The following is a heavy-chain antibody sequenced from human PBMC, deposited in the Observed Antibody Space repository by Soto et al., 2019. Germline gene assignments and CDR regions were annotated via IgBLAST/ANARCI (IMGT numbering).Heavy chain of an antibody. CDR1: GFTFSNYG. V-gene: IGHV3-30*18. CDR3: AKGEERWSHRNHAFDI. Sequence: GGSLRLSCAASGFTFSNYGFHWVRQAPGKGLEWVALILYDGSNKYYADSVKGRFTISRDNSKSTLYLQMNSLRPEGTAVYYCAKGEERWSHRNHAFDIWGQGTMVTVSS. CDR2: ILYDGSNK. J-gene: IGHJ3*02. D-gene: IGHD2-15*01.